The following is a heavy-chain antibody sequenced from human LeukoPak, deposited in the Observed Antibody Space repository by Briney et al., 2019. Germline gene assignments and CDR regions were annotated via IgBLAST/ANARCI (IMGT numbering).Heavy chain of an antibody. J-gene: IGHJ5*02. D-gene: IGHD6-13*01. CDR3: AREVSSDSSSWYLCPWFGP. Sequence: SQTLSLTCAISGDSVSSNSAAWNWIRQSPSRGLECLGRTYYRSKWYNDYAVSVKSRITINPDTSKNQFSLQLNSVTPEDTAVYYCAREVSSDSSSWYLCPWFGPWGQGTLVTVSS. CDR2: TYYRSKWYN. CDR1: GDSVSSNSAA. V-gene: IGHV6-1*01.